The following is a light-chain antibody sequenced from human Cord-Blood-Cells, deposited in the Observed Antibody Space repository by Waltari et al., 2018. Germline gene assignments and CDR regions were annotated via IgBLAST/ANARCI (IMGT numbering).Light chain of an antibody. V-gene: IGKV3-15*01. J-gene: IGKJ2*01. CDR3: QQYNNWPPYT. CDR1: QSVSSN. CDR2: GAS. Sequence: EIVMTQSPATLSVSPGERATLSCRASQSVSSNLAWYQQKPGQAPRLLIYGASTRATGIPARFSVSGSGTEFTRTISSLQSEDFAVYYCQQYNNWPPYTFGQGTKLEIK.